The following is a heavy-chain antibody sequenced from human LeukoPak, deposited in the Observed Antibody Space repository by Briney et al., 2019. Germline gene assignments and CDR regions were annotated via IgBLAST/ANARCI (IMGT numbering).Heavy chain of an antibody. V-gene: IGHV3-30*14. Sequence: PGGSLRLSCEASGFTFSTYPMHWVRQAPDKGLEWVAMISHHGSNEYYADSVKSRFTISSDNSKNTLYLQMNNPRVEDTAIYYCARVHDTTGYYHYFDSWGQGTLVTVSS. J-gene: IGHJ4*02. D-gene: IGHD3-9*01. CDR2: ISHHGSNE. CDR1: GFTFSTYP. CDR3: ARVHDTTGYYHYFDS.